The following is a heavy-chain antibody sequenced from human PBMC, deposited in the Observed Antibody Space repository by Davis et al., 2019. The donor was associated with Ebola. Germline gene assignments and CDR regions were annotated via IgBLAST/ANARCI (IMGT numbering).Heavy chain of an antibody. CDR3: GRRVWGDSLD. V-gene: IGHV4-34*01. J-gene: IGHJ4*02. CDR1: GGSISNYY. D-gene: IGHD2-21*01. CDR2: IRHVGAT. Sequence: MPSETLSLTFSVSGGSISNYYWSWIRQAPGKGLEWIGEIRHVGATYYSSSLKSRVTISLDTSKNQFSLRLTSVTAADTAVYYCGRRVWGDSLDCGQGTLVTVSS.